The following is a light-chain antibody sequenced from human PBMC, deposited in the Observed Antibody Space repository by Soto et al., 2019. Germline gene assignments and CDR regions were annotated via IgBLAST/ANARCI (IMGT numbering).Light chain of an antibody. CDR3: ETWDSNSVV. J-gene: IGLJ2*01. CDR1: SGHSSYT. Sequence: QPVLTQSSSASASLGSSVKLTCTLSSGHSSYTIAWHQQKPGKAPRYLMKLEDGGSYNKGSGVPDRFSGSSSGADRYLTISNFQFEDEADYYCETWDSNSVVFGGGTKLTVL. V-gene: IGLV4-60*02. CDR2: LEDGGSY.